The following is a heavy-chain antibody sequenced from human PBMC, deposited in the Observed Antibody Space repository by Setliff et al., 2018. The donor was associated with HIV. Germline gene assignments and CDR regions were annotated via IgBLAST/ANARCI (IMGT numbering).Heavy chain of an antibody. V-gene: IGHV1-18*04. D-gene: IGHD6-13*01. J-gene: IGHJ6*03. Sequence: ASVKVSCKASGYTFSGYYFHWVRQAPGQGLEWMGWISAYNGNTNYAQKLQGRVTMTTDTSTRTAYMELRSLRSDDTAVYYCARRVQGSNWYSRYYYYYIDVWGKGTTVTVS. CDR2: ISAYNGNT. CDR3: ARRVQGSNWYSRYYYYYIDV. CDR1: GYTFSGYY.